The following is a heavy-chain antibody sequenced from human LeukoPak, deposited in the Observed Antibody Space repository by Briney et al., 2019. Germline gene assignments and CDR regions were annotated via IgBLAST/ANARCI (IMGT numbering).Heavy chain of an antibody. D-gene: IGHD3-10*02. CDR1: GFTFSSYW. V-gene: IGHV3-7*05. CDR3: ARDGSSWHVRGPDY. Sequence: EPGGSLRLSCAASGFTFSSYWMSWVSQAPGKGLEWVANINQDGSEKDYVDSVKGRFTISRDNAKNSLYLQMNTLRAGDTAVYFCARDGSSWHVRGPDYWGQGTLVTVSS. J-gene: IGHJ4*02. CDR2: INQDGSEK.